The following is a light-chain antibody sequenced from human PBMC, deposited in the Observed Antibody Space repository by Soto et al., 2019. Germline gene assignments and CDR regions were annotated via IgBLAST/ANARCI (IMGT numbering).Light chain of an antibody. CDR2: DAS. CDR1: QTVPRSY. CDR3: HQYASSPLT. V-gene: IGKV3-20*01. J-gene: IGKJ5*01. Sequence: EIVLTQSPGTLSLSPGERATLSCRASQTVPRSYLAWYQQRPGQAPRLLIYDASTRAFGIPDRFSGSDSGTDFSLTISSLEPEDFAVYYCHQYASSPLTFGQGTRLEI.